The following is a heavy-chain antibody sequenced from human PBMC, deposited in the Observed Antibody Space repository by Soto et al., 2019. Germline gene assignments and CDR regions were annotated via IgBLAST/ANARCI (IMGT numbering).Heavy chain of an antibody. V-gene: IGHV1-18*01. Sequence: ASVKVSCKASGYTFTSYGISWVRQAPGQGLEWMGWISAYNGNTNYAQKLQGRVTMTTDTSTSTAYMELRSLRSDDTAVYYCARDAYLAAAGNYYCYGMDVWGQGTTVTVSS. D-gene: IGHD6-13*01. CDR1: GYTFTSYG. CDR2: ISAYNGNT. CDR3: ARDAYLAAAGNYYCYGMDV. J-gene: IGHJ6*02.